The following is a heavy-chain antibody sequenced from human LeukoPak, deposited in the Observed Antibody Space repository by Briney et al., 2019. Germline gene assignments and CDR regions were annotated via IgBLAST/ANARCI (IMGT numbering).Heavy chain of an antibody. CDR2: IRSKAYGGTT. CDR3: TRADVDSSSWYRGGVIDY. D-gene: IGHD6-13*01. V-gene: IGHV3-49*03. J-gene: IGHJ4*02. Sequence: GGSLRLSCTASGFTFGDYAMSWFRQAPGKGLEWVGFIRSKAYGGTTEYAASVKGRFTISRDDSKSIAYLQMNSLKTEDTAVYYCTRADVDSSSWYRGGVIDYWGQGTLVTVSS. CDR1: GFTFGDYA.